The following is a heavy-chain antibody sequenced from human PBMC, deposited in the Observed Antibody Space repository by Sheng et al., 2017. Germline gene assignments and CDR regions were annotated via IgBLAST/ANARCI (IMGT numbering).Heavy chain of an antibody. CDR2: IYYSGST. CDR1: GGSISSYY. CDR3: ARETDSSRYHSHFDY. J-gene: IGHJ4*02. Sequence: QVQLQESGPGLVKPSETLSLTCTVYGGSISSYYWSWIRQPPGKGLEWIGYIYYSGSTNYNPSLKSRVTISVDTSKNQFSLKLSSVTAADTAVYYCARETDSSRYHSHFDYWGQGTLVTVSS. V-gene: IGHV4-59*01. D-gene: IGHD3-22*01.